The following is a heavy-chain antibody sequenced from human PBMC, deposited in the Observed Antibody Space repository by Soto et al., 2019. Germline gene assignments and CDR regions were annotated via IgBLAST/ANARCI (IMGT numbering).Heavy chain of an antibody. CDR2: IYWDYDT. D-gene: IGHD3-16*01. Sequence: QITLKESGPTLVKPTQTLTLTCIFSGFSFSADGVGVGWIRQPPGKALEWLALIYWDYDTRYRPSLKSMLTITKDSSKKHVVPTMTKMNSVDTATYCCAHAFGGTSGPNDAFDVWGEGTVVTVSS. CDR3: AHAFGGTSGPNDAFDV. V-gene: IGHV2-5*02. CDR1: GFSFSADGVG. J-gene: IGHJ3*01.